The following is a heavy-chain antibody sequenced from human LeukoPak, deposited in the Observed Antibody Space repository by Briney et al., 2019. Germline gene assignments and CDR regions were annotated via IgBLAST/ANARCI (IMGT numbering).Heavy chain of an antibody. CDR1: GYTCINYA. D-gene: IGHD4-17*01. CDR2: INAANGNT. V-gene: IGHV1-3*01. Sequence: ASVKVSCKASGYTCINYAIHWLRQAPGQRLEWMGWINAANGNTKYSQKFQGRVTITRDTSASTAYMELSSLRFEDTSVYYCARYSDDAWFDPWGQGTLVTVSS. J-gene: IGHJ5*02. CDR3: ARYSDDAWFDP.